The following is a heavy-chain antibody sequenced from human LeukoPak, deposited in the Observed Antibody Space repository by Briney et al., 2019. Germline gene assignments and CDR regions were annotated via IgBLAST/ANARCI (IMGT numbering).Heavy chain of an antibody. CDR3: ARGAPGLRSNWFDP. J-gene: IGHJ5*02. Sequence: PSETLSLTCTVSGGSISSSSYYWGWIRQPPGKGLEWIGSIYYSGSTYYNPSLKSRVTISVDRSKNQFSLKLSSVTAADTAVYYCARGAPGLRSNWFDPWGLGTLVTVSS. V-gene: IGHV4-39*07. CDR2: IYYSGST. CDR1: GGSISSSSYY. D-gene: IGHD5-12*01.